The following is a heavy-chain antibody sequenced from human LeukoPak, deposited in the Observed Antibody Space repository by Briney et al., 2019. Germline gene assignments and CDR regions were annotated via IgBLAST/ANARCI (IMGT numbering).Heavy chain of an antibody. Sequence: PSETLSLTCTVSGGSISSTSYYWGWIRQPPGQGLEWIGSIYYSGSTYYNPSLKSRVTISVDTSKNQFSLKLTSVTAADTAVYYCAGGGDGYQSRFDYWGRGTLVTVSS. CDR2: IYYSGST. J-gene: IGHJ4*02. CDR3: AGGGDGYQSRFDY. D-gene: IGHD5-24*01. V-gene: IGHV4-39*07. CDR1: GGSISSTSYY.